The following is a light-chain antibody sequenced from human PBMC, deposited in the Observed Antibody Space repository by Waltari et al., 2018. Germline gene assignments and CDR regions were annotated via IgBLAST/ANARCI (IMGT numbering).Light chain of an antibody. CDR3: SSRNGRAKEVV. CDR2: GKD. CDR1: SLRTSY. J-gene: IGLJ3*02. Sequence: SSELTQDPAVSVALGQTVRITCQGDSLRTSYAGWYKRKPGQAPVLVMFGKDKRPSGFPDRFSGFSSGNTSSLTITGAQAEDEADYYCSSRNGRAKEVVFAGGTKVTVL. V-gene: IGLV3-19*01.